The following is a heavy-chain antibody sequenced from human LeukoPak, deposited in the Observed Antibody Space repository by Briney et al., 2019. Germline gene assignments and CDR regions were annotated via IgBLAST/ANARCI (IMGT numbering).Heavy chain of an antibody. D-gene: IGHD3-3*01. CDR2: IYYSGST. CDR3: ARSRRSGSTINWLDP. Sequence: SETLSLTCAVYGGSFSGYYWSWIRQPPGKGLEWIGYIYYSGSTNYNPSLKSRVNISVDTSKNQFSLKLSSVTAADTAVYYCARSRRSGSTINWLDPWGQGTLVTVSS. J-gene: IGHJ5*02. CDR1: GGSFSGYY. V-gene: IGHV4-59*01.